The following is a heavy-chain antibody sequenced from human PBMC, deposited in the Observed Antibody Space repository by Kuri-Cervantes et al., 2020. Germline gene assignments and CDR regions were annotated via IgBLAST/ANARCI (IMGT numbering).Heavy chain of an antibody. CDR1: DDSFGSFY. CDR3: ASHHSGTYYNGFDY. Sequence: GSLRLSCSVSDDSFGSFYWSWIRQSPEKGLEWIGYVYHIRSTNYNPSLKSRVTMSVDTSKNQFSLKLSSVTAADTAVYYCASHHSGTYYNGFDYWGQGTLVTVSS. D-gene: IGHD3-10*01. J-gene: IGHJ4*02. CDR2: VYHIRST. V-gene: IGHV4-59*13.